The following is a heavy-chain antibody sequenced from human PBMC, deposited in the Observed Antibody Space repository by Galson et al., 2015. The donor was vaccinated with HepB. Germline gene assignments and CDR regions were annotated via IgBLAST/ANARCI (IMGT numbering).Heavy chain of an antibody. J-gene: IGHJ3*02. CDR3: ARSITMIVVTDAFDI. CDR2: ISYDGSNN. Sequence: SLRLSCAASGFTFSSYAMHWVRQAPGKGLEWVAVISYDGSNNYYADSVKGRFTISRDNSKNTLYLQMNSLRAEDTAVYYCARSITMIVVTDAFDIWGQGTMVTVSS. D-gene: IGHD3-22*01. CDR1: GFTFSSYA. V-gene: IGHV3-30-3*01.